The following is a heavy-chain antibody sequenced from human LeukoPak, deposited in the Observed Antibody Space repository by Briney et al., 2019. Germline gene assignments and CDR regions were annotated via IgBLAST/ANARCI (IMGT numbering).Heavy chain of an antibody. D-gene: IGHD4-17*01. J-gene: IGHJ4*02. CDR1: EFTFSSYW. CDR3: GKGGIHGDSGAY. CDR2: IKEDGGEG. Sequence: GGSLRLSCAASEFTFSSYWMTWVRQAPGKGLEWVANIKEDGGEGYYVDSVKGRFTISRDNTKNTVYLQMHSLRAEDTAFYYCGKGGIHGDSGAYWGQGALVTVSS. V-gene: IGHV3-7*03.